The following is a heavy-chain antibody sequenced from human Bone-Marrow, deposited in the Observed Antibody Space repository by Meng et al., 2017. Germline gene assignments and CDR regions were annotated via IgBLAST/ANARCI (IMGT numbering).Heavy chain of an antibody. CDR2: IRSKAYGGTT. D-gene: IGHD3-10*01. V-gene: IGHV3-49*03. CDR3: TLTYYYGSGSYN. Sequence: GGSLRLSCTASGLTLGDYSMSWFRQAPGKGLEWVGFIRSKAYGGTTEYAASVKGRFTISRDDSKSIAYLQMNSLKTEDTAVYYCTLTYYYGSGSYNWGQGTLVTVSS. J-gene: IGHJ4*02. CDR1: GLTLGDYS.